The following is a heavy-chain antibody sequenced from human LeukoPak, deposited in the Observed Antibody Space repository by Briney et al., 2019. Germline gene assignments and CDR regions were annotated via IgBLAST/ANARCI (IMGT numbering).Heavy chain of an antibody. V-gene: IGHV4-39*01. Sequence: WIRRPPGKGLEWIGSIYYSGSTYYNPSLKSRVTISVDTSKNQFSLKLSSVTAADTAVYYCARHHYDFWSGYYSGWFDPWGQGTLVTVSS. CDR3: ARHHYDFWSGYYSGWFDP. J-gene: IGHJ5*02. CDR2: IYYSGST. D-gene: IGHD3-3*01.